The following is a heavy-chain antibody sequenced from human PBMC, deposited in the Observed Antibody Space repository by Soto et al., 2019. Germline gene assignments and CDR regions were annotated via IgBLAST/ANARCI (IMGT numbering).Heavy chain of an antibody. CDR1: GGTFSSYT. CDR3: EREKDISDYYYVMDF. Sequence: ASVKASCKASGGTFSSYTICWVRQEHGQGLEWMGRIIPILGIANYAQKFQGRVTITADKSTSTAYMELSSLRSEDTAVYYCEREKDISDYYYVMDFWGQGTTVTVSS. D-gene: IGHD3-10*01. J-gene: IGHJ6*02. V-gene: IGHV1-69*04. CDR2: IIPILGIA.